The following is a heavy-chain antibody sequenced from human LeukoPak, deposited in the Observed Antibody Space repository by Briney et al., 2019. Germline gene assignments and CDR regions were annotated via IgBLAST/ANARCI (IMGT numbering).Heavy chain of an antibody. J-gene: IGHJ4*02. CDR2: ISSSGSTI. CDR1: GGSISSNTYY. CDR3: ARDLGGYSGYGDY. D-gene: IGHD5-12*01. Sequence: PSETLSLTCSVSGGSISSNTYYWAWIRQAPGKGLEWVSYISSSGSTIYYADSVKGRFTISRDNAKNSLYLQMNSLRAEDTAVYYCARDLGGYSGYGDYWGQGTLVTVSS. V-gene: IGHV3-11*04.